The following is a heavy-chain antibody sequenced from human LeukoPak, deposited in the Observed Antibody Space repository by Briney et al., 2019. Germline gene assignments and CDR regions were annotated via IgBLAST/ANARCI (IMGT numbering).Heavy chain of an antibody. CDR3: ARTLYYDFWMFDY. V-gene: IGHV1-2*02. D-gene: IGHD3-3*01. J-gene: IGHJ4*02. CDR1: GYTLTGYY. CDR2: INPNRGDT. Sequence: GASVNLPCKASGYTLTGYYMHWVRQAPGQGLEWMGWINPNRGDTHYAQKFQGRVTMTRDTAISTAYLERRRLRSDDTAVYYCARTLYYDFWMFDYWGQGTLVTVSS.